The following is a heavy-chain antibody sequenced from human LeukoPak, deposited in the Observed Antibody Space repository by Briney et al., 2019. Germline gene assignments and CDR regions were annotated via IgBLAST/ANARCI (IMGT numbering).Heavy chain of an antibody. J-gene: IGHJ5*02. V-gene: IGHV3-53*01. CDR2: IYSDNT. CDR1: GFTVSSNS. Sequence: GGSLRLSCTVSGFTVSSNSMSWVRQAPGKGLEWVSFIYSDNTHYSDSVKGRFTISRDNSKNTLYLQMNSLRAEDTAVYYCARLIPDGGGLDPWGQGTLVTVSS. D-gene: IGHD1-14*01. CDR3: ARLIPDGGGLDP.